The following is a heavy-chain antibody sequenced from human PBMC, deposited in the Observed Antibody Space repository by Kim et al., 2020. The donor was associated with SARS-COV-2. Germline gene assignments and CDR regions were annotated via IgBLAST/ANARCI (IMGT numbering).Heavy chain of an antibody. CDR1: GFTFRNYG. J-gene: IGHJ3*02. V-gene: IGHV3-30*18. Sequence: GGSLRLSCATSGFTFRNYGIHWVRQAPGKGLEWVAVISDDGNKKYYADSVKGRFTISRDNARNTLYLQMNSLRPEDTAVYYCAKDSGDHLTGDAFDIWVQGTVVTVSS. CDR3: AKDSGDHLTGDAFDI. CDR2: ISDDGNKK. D-gene: IGHD2-15*01.